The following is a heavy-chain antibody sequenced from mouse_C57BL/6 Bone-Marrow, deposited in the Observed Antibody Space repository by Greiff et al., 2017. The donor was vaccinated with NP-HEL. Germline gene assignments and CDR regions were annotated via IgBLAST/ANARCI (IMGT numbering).Heavy chain of an antibody. Sequence: EVNVVESGGGLVKPGGSLKLSCAASGFTFSSYAMSWVRQTPEKRLEWVATISDGGSYTYYPDNVKGRFTISRDNAKNNLYLQMSHLKSEDTAMYYCARGRTVDYWGQGTTLAVSS. CDR3: ARGRTVDY. CDR1: GFTFSSYA. J-gene: IGHJ2*01. V-gene: IGHV5-4*03. CDR2: ISDGGSYT. D-gene: IGHD1-1*01.